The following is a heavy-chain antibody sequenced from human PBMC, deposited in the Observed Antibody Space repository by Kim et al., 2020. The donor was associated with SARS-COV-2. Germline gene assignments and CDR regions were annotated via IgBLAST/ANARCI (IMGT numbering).Heavy chain of an antibody. Sequence: GGSLRLSCVVSGFTFSNFAMTWVRQAPGKGLEWVSVVTGSGSTTHYADAVKGRFTISRDNSKNTVFLQMNSLRVEDTAIYYCVKDPGPPMIAVSGPAWGQGTLVVVSS. CDR1: GFTFSNFA. V-gene: IGHV3-23*01. J-gene: IGHJ5*02. CDR2: VTGSGSTT. CDR3: VKDPGPPMIAVSGPA. D-gene: IGHD6-19*01.